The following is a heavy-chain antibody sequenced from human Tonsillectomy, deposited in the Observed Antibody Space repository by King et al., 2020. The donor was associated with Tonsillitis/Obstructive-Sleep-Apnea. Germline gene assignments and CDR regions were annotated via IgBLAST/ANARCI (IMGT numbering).Heavy chain of an antibody. CDR2: INHSGST. Sequence: VQLQQWGAGLLKPSKTLSLTCAVYGESFSGYYWNWIRQPPGKGLEWIGEINHSGSTIYNPSLKSRVTISVDTSKNQFSLNLSSVTAADTAVYYCARGYCSNTSCYPYYYYMDVWGKATTVTVSS. V-gene: IGHV4-34*01. CDR3: ARGYCSNTSCYPYYYYMDV. J-gene: IGHJ6*03. CDR1: GESFSGYY. D-gene: IGHD2-2*01.